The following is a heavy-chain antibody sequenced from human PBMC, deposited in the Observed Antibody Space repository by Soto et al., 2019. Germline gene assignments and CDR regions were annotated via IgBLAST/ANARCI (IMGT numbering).Heavy chain of an antibody. V-gene: IGHV4-31*03. CDR1: GGSISSGRYY. CDR3: ARGYYDSSGYRFDY. D-gene: IGHD3-22*01. Sequence: PSETLSLTCTVSGGSISSGRYYWSWIRQHPGKGLEWIGYIYYSGSTYYIPSLKSRVTIPVDTSKNQFSLKLSSVTAADTAVYYCARGYYDSSGYRFDYWGQGTLVTVSS. CDR2: IYYSGST. J-gene: IGHJ4*02.